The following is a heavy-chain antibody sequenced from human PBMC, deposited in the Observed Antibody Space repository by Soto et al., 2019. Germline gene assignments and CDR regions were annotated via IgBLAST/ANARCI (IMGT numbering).Heavy chain of an antibody. V-gene: IGHV4-30-4*01. CDR3: ARRVVTQTGPSFDI. Sequence: SETLSLTCTVSGGSISNDAYYWSWIRQPPGKGLEWIGHIYNSGSTYSNPSLKSRVTMSVDASKNQFSLKLSSVTAADTAVYYCARRVVTQTGPSFDIWGQGTMVTVSS. J-gene: IGHJ3*02. CDR2: IYNSGST. D-gene: IGHD2-21*02. CDR1: GGSISNDAYY.